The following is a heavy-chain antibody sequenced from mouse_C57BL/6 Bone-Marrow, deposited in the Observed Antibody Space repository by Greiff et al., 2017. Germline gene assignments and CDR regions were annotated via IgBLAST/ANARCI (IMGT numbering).Heavy chain of an antibody. Sequence: EVKLVESGEGLVKPGGSLKLSCAASGFTFSSYAMSWVRQTPEKRLEWVAYISSGGDYIYYADTVKGRFTFSRDNARNTLYLQMSSLKSEDTAMYYCTRRGANCAFDYWGQGTTLTVSS. J-gene: IGHJ2*01. D-gene: IGHD4-1*01. CDR2: ISSGGDYI. V-gene: IGHV5S21*01. CDR3: TRRGANCAFDY. CDR1: GFTFSSYA.